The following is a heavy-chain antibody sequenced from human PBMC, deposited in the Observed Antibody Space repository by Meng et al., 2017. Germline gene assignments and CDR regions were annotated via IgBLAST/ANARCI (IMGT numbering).Heavy chain of an antibody. CDR2: IYSGGST. Sequence: GELVGTGGGLIPPGGSLRLSWAASGFPVSSNYMSWVRQAPGKGLEWVSVIYSGGSTYYADSVKGRFTISRDNSKNTLYLQMNSLRAEDTAVYYCARGGSYYSYWGQGTLVTVAS. D-gene: IGHD1-26*01. CDR1: GFPVSSNY. V-gene: IGHV3-53*02. CDR3: ARGGSYYSY. J-gene: IGHJ4*02.